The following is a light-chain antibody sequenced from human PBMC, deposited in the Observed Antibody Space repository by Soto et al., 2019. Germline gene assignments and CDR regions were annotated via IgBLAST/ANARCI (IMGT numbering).Light chain of an antibody. CDR1: NSNVETNY. CDR3: SSYTNSITLHVV. V-gene: IGLV1-47*02. J-gene: IGLJ2*01. CDR2: SND. Sequence: QSVLTQPPSASGTPGQRVTISCSGSNSNVETNYVYWYQQVAGTAPKLLIYSNDQRPSGVPDRFSASKSGTSASLDISGLRSEDEADYYCSSYTNSITLHVVFGGGTKLTVL.